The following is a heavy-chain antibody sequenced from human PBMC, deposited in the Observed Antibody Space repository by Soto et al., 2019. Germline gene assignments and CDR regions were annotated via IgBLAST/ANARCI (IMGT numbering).Heavy chain of an antibody. V-gene: IGHV1-18*01. CDR3: ARDLNDFWSGYGMDV. J-gene: IGHJ6*02. CDR2: ISAYNGNT. D-gene: IGHD3-3*01. CDR1: GYTFTSYG. Sequence: GASVKVSCKASGYTFTSYGISWVRQAPGQGPEWMGWISAYNGNTNYAQKLQGRVTMTTDTSTSTAYMELRSLRSDDTAVYYCARDLNDFWSGYGMDVWGQGTTVTSP.